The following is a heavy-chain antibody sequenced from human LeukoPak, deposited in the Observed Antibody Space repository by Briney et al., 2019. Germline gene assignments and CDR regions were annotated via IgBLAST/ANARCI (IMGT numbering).Heavy chain of an antibody. V-gene: IGHV4-34*01. J-gene: IGHJ4*02. D-gene: IGHD3-22*01. CDR3: ARTLSGYPTGLV. CDR1: GGSFSGYY. Sequence: SETLSLTCAVYGGSFSGYYWSWIRQPPGKGLEWIGEINHSGSTNYNPSLKSRVTISVGTSKNQLSLKLSSVTAADTAVYYCARTLSGYPTGLVWGQGTLVIVSS. CDR2: INHSGST.